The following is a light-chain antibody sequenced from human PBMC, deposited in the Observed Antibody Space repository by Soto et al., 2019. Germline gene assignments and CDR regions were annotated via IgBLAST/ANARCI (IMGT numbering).Light chain of an antibody. CDR1: QSVLYSSNNKNY. Sequence: DIVMTQSPDSLAVSLGERATINCKSSQSVLYSSNNKNYLPWYKQRPGQPPKLLIYCASTRESGVPDRFSGSRSRTDFSLTISSLQAEYVAVYFCEQYYSPPLTFGGGTKVEI. J-gene: IGKJ4*01. CDR2: CAS. CDR3: EQYYSPPLT. V-gene: IGKV4-1*01.